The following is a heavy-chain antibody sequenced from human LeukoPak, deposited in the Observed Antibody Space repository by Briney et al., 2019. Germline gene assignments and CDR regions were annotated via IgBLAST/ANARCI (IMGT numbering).Heavy chain of an antibody. V-gene: IGHV3-21*01. J-gene: IGHJ4*02. Sequence: TGGSLRFSCAASGFTFSSYSMNWVRQAPGKGLEWVSSISSSSSYIYYADSVKGRFTISRDNAKNSLYLQMNSLRAEDTAVYYCARQETLYYYDSSGYLGYWGQGTLVAVSS. CDR2: ISSSSSYI. CDR1: GFTFSSYS. CDR3: ARQETLYYYDSSGYLGY. D-gene: IGHD3-22*01.